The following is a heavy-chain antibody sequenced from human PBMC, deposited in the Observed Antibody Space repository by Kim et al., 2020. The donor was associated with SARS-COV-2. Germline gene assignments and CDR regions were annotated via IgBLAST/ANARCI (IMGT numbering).Heavy chain of an antibody. CDR3: VKESHSSWYYYNSLYDAFDI. D-gene: IGHD6-13*01. CDR2: ISSNGGST. J-gene: IGHJ3*02. Sequence: GGSLRLSCSASGFTFSSYAMHWVRQAPGKGLEYVSAISSNGGSTYYADSVKGRFTISRDNSKNTLYLQMSSLRAEDTAVYYCVKESHSSWYYYNSLYDAFDIWGQGTMVTVSS. CDR1: GFTFSSYA. V-gene: IGHV3-64D*06.